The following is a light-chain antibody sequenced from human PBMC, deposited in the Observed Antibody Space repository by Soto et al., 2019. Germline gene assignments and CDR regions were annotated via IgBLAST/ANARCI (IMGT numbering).Light chain of an antibody. Sequence: QSVLAQPPSVSGAPGQEVTISCTGSSSNIGAGYDLHWYQQLPGTAPKLLLYGNNNRPSGVPDRFSGSKSGTSASLAITGLQAEDEADYYCQSYDSSLSAYVFGTGTKVTVL. CDR3: QSYDSSLSAYV. V-gene: IGLV1-40*01. CDR2: GNN. J-gene: IGLJ1*01. CDR1: SSNIGAGYD.